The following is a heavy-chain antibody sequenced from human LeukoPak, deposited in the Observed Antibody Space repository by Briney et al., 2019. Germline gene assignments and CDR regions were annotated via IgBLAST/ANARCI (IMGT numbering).Heavy chain of an antibody. J-gene: IGHJ4*02. V-gene: IGHV3-21*04. Sequence: GGSLRLSCAASGFTFSSYSMNWVRQAPGKGLEWVSSISSSSSYIYYADSVKGRFTISRDNAKNSLYLQMNSLRAEDTAVYYCARERGSQYYFDYWGQGTLVTVSS. CDR1: GFTFSSYS. CDR2: ISSSSSYI. D-gene: IGHD1-26*01. CDR3: ARERGSQYYFDY.